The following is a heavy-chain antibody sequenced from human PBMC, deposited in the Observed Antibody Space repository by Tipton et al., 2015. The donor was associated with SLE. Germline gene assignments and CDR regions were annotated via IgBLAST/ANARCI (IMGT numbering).Heavy chain of an antibody. CDR1: GFTFSNYA. D-gene: IGHD2-2*01. Sequence: SLRLSCAASGFTFSNYAMSWVRQAPGKGLEWVSAISGSGGSTYYADSVKGRFTISRDNSKNTLYLQMSSLRAEDTAVYYCAKDSPPVEYSSMYYFDYWGQGTLVTVSS. CDR3: AKDSPPVEYSSMYYFDY. V-gene: IGHV3-23*01. CDR2: ISGSGGST. J-gene: IGHJ4*02.